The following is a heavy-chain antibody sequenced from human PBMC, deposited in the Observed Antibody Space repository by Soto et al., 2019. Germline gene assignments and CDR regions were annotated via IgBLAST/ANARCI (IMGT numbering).Heavy chain of an antibody. J-gene: IGHJ3*02. CDR2: IWYDGSNK. CDR3: PRDGLGLGSYSRQNAFDI. V-gene: IGHV3-33*01. D-gene: IGHD3-10*01. CDR1: GFTVSSYG. Sequence: GGALRLSCAASGFTVSSYGMHWVRQAPGKGLEWVAVIWYDGSNKYYADSVKGRFTISRDNSKNTLYLQMNSLRAEDTAVYYCPRDGLGLGSYSRQNAFDIRGQGTMVTVSS.